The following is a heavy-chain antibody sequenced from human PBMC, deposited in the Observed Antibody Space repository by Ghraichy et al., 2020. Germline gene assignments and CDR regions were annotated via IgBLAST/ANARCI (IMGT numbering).Heavy chain of an antibody. Sequence: ASVKVSCKASGYTFTGYYMHWVRQAPGQGLEWMGRIHPNSGGTNYAQKFQGRVTMTRDTSISTAYMELSRLRSDDTAVYYCARGNYYDSSGYYGPVDIWGQGPMVTVSS. CDR1: GYTFTGYY. CDR2: IHPNSGGT. D-gene: IGHD3-22*01. CDR3: ARGNYYDSSGYYGPVDI. V-gene: IGHV1-2*06. J-gene: IGHJ3*02.